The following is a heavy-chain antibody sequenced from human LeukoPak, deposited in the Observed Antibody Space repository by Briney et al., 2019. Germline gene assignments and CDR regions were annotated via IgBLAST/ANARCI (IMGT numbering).Heavy chain of an antibody. Sequence: ASVKVSCMASEYTFTSYYMHWVRQAPGQGLEWMRIMNPSGGSTSYAQKFQGRVTMTRDTSTSTVYMELSSLRSEDTAVYYCAKGGKGLYYYYHYMDVWGRGTTVTISS. V-gene: IGHV1-46*01. J-gene: IGHJ6*03. CDR3: AKGGKGLYYYYHYMDV. CDR2: MNPSGGST. D-gene: IGHD3-16*01. CDR1: EYTFTSYY.